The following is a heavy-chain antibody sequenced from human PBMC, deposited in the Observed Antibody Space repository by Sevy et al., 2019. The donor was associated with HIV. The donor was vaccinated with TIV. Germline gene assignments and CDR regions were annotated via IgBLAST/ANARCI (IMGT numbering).Heavy chain of an antibody. CDR3: AKDLRAVGGPFDY. D-gene: IGHD6-13*01. CDR1: GFTFSNYG. V-gene: IGHV3-30*18. CDR2: ISYDGSNK. Sequence: GGSLRLSCAASGFTFSNYGMHWVRQAPGKGLEWVAVISYDGSNKYYADSVKGRFTISSDNSKNTLYLQMNSLRAEDTAVYYCAKDLRAVGGPFDYWGQRTLVTVSS. J-gene: IGHJ4*02.